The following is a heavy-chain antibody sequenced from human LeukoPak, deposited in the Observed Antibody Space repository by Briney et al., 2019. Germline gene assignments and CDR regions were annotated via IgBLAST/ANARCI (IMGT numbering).Heavy chain of an antibody. J-gene: IGHJ6*03. V-gene: IGHV3-30*02. D-gene: IGHD1-26*01. Sequence: GGSLRLSCAASGFTFSSYGMHWVRQAPGKGLEWVAFIRYDRSNKYYADSVKGRFTISRDNSKNTLYLQMNRLRAEDTAVYYCARVSGSYSLYYYMDVWGKGTTVTVSS. CDR1: GFTFSSYG. CDR3: ARVSGSYSLYYYMDV. CDR2: IRYDRSNK.